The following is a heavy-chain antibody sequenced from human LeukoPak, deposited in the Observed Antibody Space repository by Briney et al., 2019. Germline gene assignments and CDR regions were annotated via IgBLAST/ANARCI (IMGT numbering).Heavy chain of an antibody. CDR3: ARGQRGYSSSWYDY. Sequence: SETLSLICTVSGGSIRSYYWSWIRQPQGKGLEWIGYIYYSGSTNYNPSLKSRVTISVDTSKNQFSLKLSSVTAADTAVYYCARGQRGYSSSWYDYWGQGTLVTVSS. CDR2: IYYSGST. V-gene: IGHV4-59*01. D-gene: IGHD6-13*01. CDR1: GGSIRSYY. J-gene: IGHJ4*02.